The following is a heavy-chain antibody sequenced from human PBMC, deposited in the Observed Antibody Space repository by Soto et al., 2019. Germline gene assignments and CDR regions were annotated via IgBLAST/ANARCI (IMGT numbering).Heavy chain of an antibody. CDR2: IYHSGST. CDR1: GGSISSSNW. CDR3: AGASTWHPGAFDI. D-gene: IGHD5-12*01. Sequence: SETLSLTCAVSGGSISSSNWWRWVRQPPGKGLEWIGEIYHSGSTNYKPSLKSRLTISVDTSKNHLSLKLSSVTAADTAVYYCAGASTWHPGAFDIWGQGTTVTVSS. J-gene: IGHJ3*02. V-gene: IGHV4-4*02.